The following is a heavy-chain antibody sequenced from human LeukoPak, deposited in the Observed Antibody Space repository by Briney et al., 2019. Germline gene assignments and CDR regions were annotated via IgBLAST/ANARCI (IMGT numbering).Heavy chain of an antibody. CDR1: GFTFSDYY. D-gene: IGHD3-3*01. V-gene: IGHV3-11*01. CDR2: ISSSGSTI. Sequence: GGSLRLSCAASGFTFSDYYMSWIRQAPGKGLEWVSYISSSGSTIYYADSVKGRFTISRDNAKNSLYLQMNSLRAEDTAVYYCARDQLRFLEWLLSPGDYYMDVWGKGTTVTVSS. J-gene: IGHJ6*03. CDR3: ARDQLRFLEWLLSPGDYYMDV.